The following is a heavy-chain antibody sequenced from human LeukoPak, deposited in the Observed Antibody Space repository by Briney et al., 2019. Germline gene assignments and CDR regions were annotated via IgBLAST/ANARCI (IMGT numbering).Heavy chain of an antibody. CDR2: IYNSVTT. V-gene: IGHV4-39*07. CDR1: GGSVSSTSYY. Sequence: PSETLSLTCTVSGGSVSSTSYYWGWIRQPPGKGLEWIGNIYNSVTTYYNPYLKSRVTITVDTSNNRFSLKLNSVTAADTAVYYCARDRRQRDYFDFWGQGARVTVSS. D-gene: IGHD1-1*01. CDR3: ARDRRQRDYFDF. J-gene: IGHJ4*02.